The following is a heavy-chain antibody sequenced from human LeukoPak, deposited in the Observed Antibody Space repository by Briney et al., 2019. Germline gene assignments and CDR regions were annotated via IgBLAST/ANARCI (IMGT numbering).Heavy chain of an antibody. Sequence: GVSLRLSCAASGFTFSGYGMNWVRQAPGKGLEWVAYISRGSDDIRYADSVRRRFTISRDNAKNSLSLQMNSLRADDTAVYYCARDPHSGLTRFWGGQGTLVTVSS. V-gene: IGHV3-48*01. CDR1: GFTFSGYG. CDR3: ARDPHSGLTRFW. CDR2: ISRGSDDI. D-gene: IGHD3-16*01. J-gene: IGHJ4*02.